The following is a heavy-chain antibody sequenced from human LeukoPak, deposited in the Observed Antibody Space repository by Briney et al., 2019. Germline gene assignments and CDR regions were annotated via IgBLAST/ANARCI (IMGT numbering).Heavy chain of an antibody. CDR1: GGSFSGYY. V-gene: IGHV4-34*01. J-gene: IGHJ5*02. CDR2: INHSGST. D-gene: IGHD3-10*01. Sequence: SETLSLTCAVYGGSFSGYYWSWIRQPPGKGLEWIGEINHSGSTNYNPSLKSRVTISVDTSKNQFSLKLSSVTAADTAVYYSAGAGSLRLDRIRGNWFDPWGQGTLVTVSS. CDR3: AGAGSLRLDRIRGNWFDP.